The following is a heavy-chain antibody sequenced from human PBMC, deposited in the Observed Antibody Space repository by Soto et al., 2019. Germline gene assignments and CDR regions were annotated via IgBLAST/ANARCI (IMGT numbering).Heavy chain of an antibody. J-gene: IGHJ6*02. V-gene: IGHV3-66*01. CDR2: IYGGGNT. Sequence: EVQLVESGGGLVQPGGSLRLSCAASGFTVSTNYMSWVRQAPGKGLEWVSVIYGGGNTYYADSVKGRFTISRDDSKNTLYLQMNRLRAEDTAVYYCATVSFPVSAHYGMDVWGQGTTVTVSS. D-gene: IGHD4-17*01. CDR3: ATVSFPVSAHYGMDV. CDR1: GFTVSTNY.